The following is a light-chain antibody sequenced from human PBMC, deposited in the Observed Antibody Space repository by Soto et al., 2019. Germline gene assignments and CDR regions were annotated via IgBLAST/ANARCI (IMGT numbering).Light chain of an antibody. Sequence: DIVMTQSPDSLAVSLGERATINCKSSQSVLYSSNNKNHLAWYQQKPGQPPKLLIYWASTRESGVPDRFSGSGSGTDFTLTISSLQAEDVAVFDCQQYYSTLALTFGGGTKVEIK. V-gene: IGKV4-1*01. CDR3: QQYYSTLALT. CDR1: QSVLYSSNNKNH. CDR2: WAS. J-gene: IGKJ4*01.